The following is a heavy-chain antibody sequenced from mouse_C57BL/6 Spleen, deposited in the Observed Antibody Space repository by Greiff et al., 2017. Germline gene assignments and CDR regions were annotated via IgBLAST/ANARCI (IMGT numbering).Heavy chain of an antibody. D-gene: IGHD1-1*01. CDR3: ARRRHYYGSREFAY. CDR1: GFTFSDYG. V-gene: IGHV5-17*01. CDR2: ISSGSSTI. J-gene: IGHJ3*01. Sequence: EVQLVESGGGLVKPGGSLKLSCAASGFTFSDYGMHWVRQAPEKGLEWVAYISSGSSTIYYADTVKGRFTISRDNAKNTLFLQMTSLRSEDTAMYYCARRRHYYGSREFAYWGQGTLVTVSA.